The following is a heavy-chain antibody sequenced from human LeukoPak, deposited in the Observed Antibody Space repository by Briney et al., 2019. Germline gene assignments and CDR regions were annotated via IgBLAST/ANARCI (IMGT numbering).Heavy chain of an antibody. D-gene: IGHD6-13*01. J-gene: IGHJ4*02. CDR3: ARDRGAGSSWYGEGYYFDY. CDR2: IIPIFGTA. CDR1: GYTFTNYA. V-gene: IGHV1-69*05. Sequence: SVRVSCKASGYTFTNYAISWVRQAPGQGLEWMGGIIPIFGTANYAQKFQGRVTITTDESTSTAYMELSSLRSEDTAVYYCARDRGAGSSWYGEGYYFDYWGQGTLVTVSS.